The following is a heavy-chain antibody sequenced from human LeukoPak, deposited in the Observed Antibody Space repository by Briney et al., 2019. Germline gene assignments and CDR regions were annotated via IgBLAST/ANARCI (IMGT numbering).Heavy chain of an antibody. CDR1: GFTFSDYY. J-gene: IGHJ4*02. CDR2: ISSSGSTI. D-gene: IGHD1-26*01. CDR3: ARARSYSGSYYFDY. V-gene: IGHV3-11*01. Sequence: GGSLRLSCAASGFTFSDYYMSWIRQAPGKGLEWVSYISSSGSTIYYADSVKGRFTVSRDNAKNSLYLQMNSLRAEDTAVYYCARARSYSGSYYFDYWGQGTLVTVSS.